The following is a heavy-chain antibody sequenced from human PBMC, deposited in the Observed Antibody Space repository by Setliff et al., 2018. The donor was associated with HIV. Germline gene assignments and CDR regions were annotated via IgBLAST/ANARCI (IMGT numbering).Heavy chain of an antibody. CDR2: ISTSGTT. Sequence: SETLSLTCTVSGDSITSGTYYWSWIRQPAGLRLEWIGHISTSGTTNYNPSLKSRFTISADTYKSQFSLKLTSVTAADTAAYFCERVSTDYVWGSFLSSGPYYFDFWGQGALVTVSS. D-gene: IGHD3-16*01. CDR1: GDSITSGTYY. J-gene: IGHJ4*02. CDR3: ERVSTDYVWGSFLSSGPYYFDF. V-gene: IGHV4-61*09.